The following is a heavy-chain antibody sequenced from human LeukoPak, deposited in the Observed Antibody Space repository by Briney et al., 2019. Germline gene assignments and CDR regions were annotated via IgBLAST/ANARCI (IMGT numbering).Heavy chain of an antibody. CDR1: GFTVSSNY. CDR2: IYSGGST. CDR3: ATSIAVAGTQDYYYYYGMDV. V-gene: IGHV3-53*01. D-gene: IGHD6-19*01. Sequence: GGSLRLSCAASGFTVSSNYMSWVRQAPGKGLEWVSVIYSGGSTYYADSVKGRFTISRDNSKNTLYLQMNSLRAEDTAVYYCATSIAVAGTQDYYYYYGMDVWGQGTTVTVSS. J-gene: IGHJ6*02.